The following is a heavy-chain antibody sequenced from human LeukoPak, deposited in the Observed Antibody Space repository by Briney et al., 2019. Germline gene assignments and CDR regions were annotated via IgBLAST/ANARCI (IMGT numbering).Heavy chain of an antibody. CDR3: ARGGGSSGWYTY. CDR1: GGSITNYY. V-gene: IGHV4-59*07. Sequence: SDTLSLTCAVSGGSITNYYWNRIRQPPGKGLEWIGYIYYSGSTNYNPSLTSRVTISVDTSKNQFALKLSSVTAADTAVYYCARGGGSSGWYTYWGQGTLVTVSS. CDR2: IYYSGST. D-gene: IGHD6-19*01. J-gene: IGHJ4*02.